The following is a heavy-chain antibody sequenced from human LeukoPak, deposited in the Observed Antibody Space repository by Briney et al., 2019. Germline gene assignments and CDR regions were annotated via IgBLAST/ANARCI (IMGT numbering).Heavy chain of an antibody. CDR2: IYYSGST. J-gene: IGHJ4*02. V-gene: IGHV4-59*01. CDR3: ARERRDGYNFFDY. Sequence: SETLSLTCTVSGGSISSYYWSWIRQPPGKGLEWIGYIYYSGSTNYNPLLKSRVTISVDTSKNQFSLKLSSVTAADTAVYYCARERRDGYNFFDYWGQGILVTVSS. D-gene: IGHD5-24*01. CDR1: GGSISSYY.